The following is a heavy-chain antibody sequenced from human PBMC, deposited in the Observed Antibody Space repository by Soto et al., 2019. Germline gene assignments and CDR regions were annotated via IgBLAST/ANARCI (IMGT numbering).Heavy chain of an antibody. Sequence: SVKVSCNASGGTFSSYAISWVRQAPGQGLEWMGGIIPIFGTANYAQKFQGRVTITADESTSTAYMELSSLRSEDTAVYYCARDPRPSMIVVSWEYYFDYWGQGTPVTVSS. J-gene: IGHJ4*02. CDR3: ARDPRPSMIVVSWEYYFDY. CDR2: IIPIFGTA. V-gene: IGHV1-69*13. D-gene: IGHD3-22*01. CDR1: GGTFSSYA.